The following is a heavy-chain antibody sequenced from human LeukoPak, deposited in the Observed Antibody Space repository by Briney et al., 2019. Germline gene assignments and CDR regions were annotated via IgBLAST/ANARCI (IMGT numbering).Heavy chain of an antibody. CDR3: TTGTTGPLGG. CDR2: IKSRADGGTT. Sequence: GGSLRLSCAASGFTFSSYWMHWVRQVPGKGLEWVGRIKSRADGGTTDYTAPVKGRFTISRDDSENTLYLQMNSLKTEDTAVYYCTTGTTGPLGGWGQGTLVTVSS. D-gene: IGHD1-1*01. CDR1: GFTFSSYW. V-gene: IGHV3-15*01. J-gene: IGHJ4*02.